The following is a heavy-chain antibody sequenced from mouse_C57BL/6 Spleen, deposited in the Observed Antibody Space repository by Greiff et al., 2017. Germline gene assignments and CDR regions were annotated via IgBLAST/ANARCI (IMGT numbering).Heavy chain of an antibody. CDR1: GFTFSSYA. V-gene: IGHV5-4*03. CDR3: ARSYDGCYAWFAY. D-gene: IGHD2-3*01. Sequence: EVKLVESGGGLVKPGGSLKLSCAASGFTFSSYAMYWVRQTPEKRLEWVATISDGGSYTYYPDNVKGRYTISRDNAKNNLYLQMSHLKSEDTAMYYCARSYDGCYAWFAYWGQGTLLTVSA. J-gene: IGHJ3*01. CDR2: ISDGGSYT.